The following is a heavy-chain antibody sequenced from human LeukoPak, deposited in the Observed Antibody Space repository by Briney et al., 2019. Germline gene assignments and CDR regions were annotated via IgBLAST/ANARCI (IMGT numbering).Heavy chain of an antibody. D-gene: IGHD7-27*01. J-gene: IGHJ4*02. CDR2: ASYDGSNK. V-gene: IGHV3-30*18. CDR1: GFTFSTYG. CDR3: AKDWGNWGYGYYFDH. Sequence: PGGSLRLSCAASGFTFSTYGMHWVRQAPGKGLEWVAVASYDGSNKYYADSVKGRFTISRDNPMNTLYLQMNSLRAEDTAVYYCAKDWGNWGYGYYFDHWGQGTLVTVSS.